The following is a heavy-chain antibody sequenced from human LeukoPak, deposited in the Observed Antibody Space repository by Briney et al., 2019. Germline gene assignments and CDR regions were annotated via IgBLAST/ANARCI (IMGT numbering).Heavy chain of an antibody. J-gene: IGHJ1*01. V-gene: IGHV3-7*01. CDR3: ARLSLLPKYFQH. CDR1: GFTFRDYW. Sequence: GRSLTLSCAASGFTFRDYWMIWVRQTLGKVLQWVADIKQDGSDSFYVDSLKGRFTISRDNAKNLLYLHMNSLRAEDTAVYYCARLSLLPKYFQHWGQGTLVTVSS. CDR2: IKQDGSDS. D-gene: IGHD2-15*01.